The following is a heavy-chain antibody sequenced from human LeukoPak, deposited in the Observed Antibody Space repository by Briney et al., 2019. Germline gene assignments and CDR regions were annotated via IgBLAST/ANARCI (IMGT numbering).Heavy chain of an antibody. J-gene: IGHJ4*02. D-gene: IGHD5-18*01. Sequence: GRSLRLSCAASGFTFSDYAMHWVRQAPGKGLEWVAVISYDGNNEYYTDSVKGRFTISRDNSKNTLYLQMNSLRAEDTAVYYCARIRGYIYGGIDYWGQGTLVTVSS. CDR1: GFTFSDYA. CDR3: ARIRGYIYGGIDY. V-gene: IGHV3-30*03. CDR2: ISYDGNNE.